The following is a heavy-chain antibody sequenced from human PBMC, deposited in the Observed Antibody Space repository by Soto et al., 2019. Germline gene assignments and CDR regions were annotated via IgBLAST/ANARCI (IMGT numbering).Heavy chain of an antibody. D-gene: IGHD1-26*01. CDR1: GFIFSTYY. J-gene: IGHJ5*01. V-gene: IGHV3-7*01. Sequence: GGSLRLSCAASGFIFSTYYMSWGLQAPGKGLEWVANINQDGSEKYYVDSVKGRFTISRDNAKNSLYLQMNSLRVEDTAVYYWGVSRWELLRFGTGGKGTMVNVSS. CDR2: INQDGSEK. CDR3: GVSRWELLRFGT.